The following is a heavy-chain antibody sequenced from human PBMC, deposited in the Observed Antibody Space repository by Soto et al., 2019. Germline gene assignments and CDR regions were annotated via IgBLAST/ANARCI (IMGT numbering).Heavy chain of an antibody. Sequence: QVQLQESGPGLVKPSQTLSLTCTVSGGSISSGDYYWSWIRQPPGKGLEWIGYIYYSGSTYYNPSLKSRVTISVDTSKNPFSRKLSSVTAADTAVYYCARVGGFGATTIDYWGQGTLVTVSS. CDR1: GGSISSGDYY. J-gene: IGHJ4*02. V-gene: IGHV4-30-4*01. CDR3: ARVGGFGATTIDY. D-gene: IGHD3-10*01. CDR2: IYYSGST.